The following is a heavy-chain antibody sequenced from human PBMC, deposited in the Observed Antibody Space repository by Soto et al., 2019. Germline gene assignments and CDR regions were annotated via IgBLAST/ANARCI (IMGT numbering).Heavy chain of an antibody. CDR3: AGDDDYYYSSGSIDY. V-gene: IGHV1-69*08. CDR2: IIPILGIA. Sequence: QVQLVQSGAEVKKPGSSVKVSCKASGGTFSSYTISWLRQAPGQGLEWMGRIIPILGIANYAQKFQGRVTITADKSTSTSYIELSSLRSEDTAVYYCAGDDDYYYSSGSIDYWGQGTLVTVSS. D-gene: IGHD3-22*01. J-gene: IGHJ4*02. CDR1: GGTFSSYT.